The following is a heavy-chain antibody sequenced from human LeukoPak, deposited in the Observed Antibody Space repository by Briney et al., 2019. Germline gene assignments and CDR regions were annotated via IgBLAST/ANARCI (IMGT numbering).Heavy chain of an antibody. V-gene: IGHV1-2*02. CDR3: ARAPMVYCGGDCYPYYFDY. J-gene: IGHJ4*02. Sequence: GASVKVSCKASGYTFTGYYMHWVRQAPGQGLEWMGWINPNSGGTNYAQKFQGRVTMTRDTSISTAYTELSRLRSDDTAVYYCARAPMVYCGGDCYPYYFDYWGQGTLVTVSS. D-gene: IGHD2-21*01. CDR2: INPNSGGT. CDR1: GYTFTGYY.